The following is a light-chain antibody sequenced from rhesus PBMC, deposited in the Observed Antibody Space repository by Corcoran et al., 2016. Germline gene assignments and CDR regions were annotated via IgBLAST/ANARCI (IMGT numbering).Light chain of an antibody. CDR3: KQHDNSPLP. J-gene: IGKJ4*01. CDR1: QGIFNW. V-gene: IGKV1-69*01. CDR2: GAS. Sequence: DIQMTQSPSSLSAPVGDRVTITCRASQGIFNWLAWYQHKPGKAPKLLISGASNVEIGVPSRLSGSGSGTVFTRTISSLQPEDMAAYYCKQHDNSPLPFGGGTKVEIK.